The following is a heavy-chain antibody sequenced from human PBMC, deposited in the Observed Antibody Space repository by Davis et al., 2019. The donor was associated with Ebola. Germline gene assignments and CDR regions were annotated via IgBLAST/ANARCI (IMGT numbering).Heavy chain of an antibody. D-gene: IGHD3-16*01. V-gene: IGHV3-21*01. CDR1: GFTFSSYS. CDR3: ARDNSKVLGVDV. Sequence: GGSLRLSCAASGFTFSSYSMNWVRQAPGKGLEWVSSISSSSSYIYYADSVKGRFTISRDNAKNSLYLQMNSLRAEDTAVYYCARDNSKVLGVDVWGQGTTVTVSS. CDR2: ISSSSSYI. J-gene: IGHJ6*02.